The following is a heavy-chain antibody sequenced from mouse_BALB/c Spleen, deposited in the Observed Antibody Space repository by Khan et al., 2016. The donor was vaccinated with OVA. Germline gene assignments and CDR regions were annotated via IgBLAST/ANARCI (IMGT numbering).Heavy chain of an antibody. CDR2: KNYSGTT. CDR3: VRGRAY. V-gene: IGHV3-2*02. Sequence: EVQLQESGPGLVKPSQSLSLTCTVTGYSITSDYAWNWIRQFPGNKLEWMGYKNYSGTTSKKPSLKSRISITRDTSKNQFFLQLNSVTTEDTATYYCVRGRAYWGQGTLVTVSA. J-gene: IGHJ3*01. CDR1: GYSITSDYA.